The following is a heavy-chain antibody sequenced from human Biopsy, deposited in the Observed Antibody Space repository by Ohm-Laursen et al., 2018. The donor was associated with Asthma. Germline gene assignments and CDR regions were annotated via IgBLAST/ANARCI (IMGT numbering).Heavy chain of an antibody. Sequence: SLRLSCAASGFSFNSYGMHWVRQAPGKGLEWVSSISSSSSYIYYADSVKGRFTISRDNSKNTLDLQMNSLREEDTAVYYCVRDGTDDAFDIWGQGTVVSVSS. CDR1: GFSFNSYG. CDR2: ISSSSSYI. J-gene: IGHJ3*02. CDR3: VRDGTDDAFDI. V-gene: IGHV3-21*01. D-gene: IGHD1-1*01.